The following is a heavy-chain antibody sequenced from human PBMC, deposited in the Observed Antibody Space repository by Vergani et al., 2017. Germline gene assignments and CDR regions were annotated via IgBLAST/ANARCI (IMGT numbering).Heavy chain of an antibody. CDR3: TRHVPCGDGACLHFDH. CDR2: ITPFDSKI. V-gene: IGHV5-51*01. J-gene: IGHJ4*02. CDR1: ESSFTSNQ. Sequence: EVMLVQSGAEVKKPGESLKISCKYSESSFTSNQIAWVRQMSGKGLQWMGNITPFDSKIAYIPSFQGQVIMSIDKSITTAYLQWRSLEASDTAIYYCTRHVPCGDGACLHFDHWGQGTQVTVSS. D-gene: IGHD2-21*01.